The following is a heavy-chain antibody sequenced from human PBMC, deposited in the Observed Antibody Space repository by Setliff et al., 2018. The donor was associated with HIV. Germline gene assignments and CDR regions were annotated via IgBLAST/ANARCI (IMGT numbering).Heavy chain of an antibody. V-gene: IGHV1-2*02. J-gene: IGHJ4*02. CDR2: INPNSNSGGT. CDR3: AREGAGSWYSY. D-gene: IGHD6-13*01. CDR1: GYIFTGYY. Sequence: GASVKVSCKTSGYIFTGYYMHWVRQAPGQGLEWMGWINPNSNSGGTAYAQKFQGRVTMTRDTYISTAYMELGSLRSDDTAVYYGAREGAGSWYSYWGQGTLVTVLL.